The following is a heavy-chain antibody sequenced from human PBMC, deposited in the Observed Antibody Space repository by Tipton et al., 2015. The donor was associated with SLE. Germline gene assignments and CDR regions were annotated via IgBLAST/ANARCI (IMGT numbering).Heavy chain of an antibody. D-gene: IGHD2-15*01. CDR2: IFHSGGT. Sequence: TLSLTCTVSGGSVSPYYCNWIRQSPGKGLEWIGYIFHSGGTNYNPSLKSRVTISVDTSKNQFSLKLNSVTAADTAVYYCAIPTTQHCSGGGCYRHDAFDIWGQGTMVTASS. V-gene: IGHV4-4*08. J-gene: IGHJ3*02. CDR1: GGSVSPYY. CDR3: AIPTTQHCSGGGCYRHDAFDI.